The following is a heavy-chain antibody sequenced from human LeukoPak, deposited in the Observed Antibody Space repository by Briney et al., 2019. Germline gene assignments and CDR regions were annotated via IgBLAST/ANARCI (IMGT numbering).Heavy chain of an antibody. D-gene: IGHD3-10*01. CDR1: GFTFSSYG. V-gene: IGHV3-23*01. CDR2: IGGRDGST. Sequence: GGSLRLSCAASGFTFSSYGMSWVRQAPEKGLEWVSAIGGRDGSTYYADSVKGRFTISRDNSKNTLYVQMNSLRAEDTAVYYCAKGHYYGSGSLDYWGQGTLVTVSS. J-gene: IGHJ4*02. CDR3: AKGHYYGSGSLDY.